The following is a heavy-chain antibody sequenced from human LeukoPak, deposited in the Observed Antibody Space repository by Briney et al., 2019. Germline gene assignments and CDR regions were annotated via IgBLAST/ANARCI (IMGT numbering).Heavy chain of an antibody. CDR3: AREYDSRARFDS. CDR2: IGYGGSPI. J-gene: IGHJ4*02. D-gene: IGHD4-11*01. CDR1: GDTFTGHS. Sequence: GGSLRLSCEASGDTFTGHSVIWVRQAPGKGLEWISYIGYGGSPIHFADSVKGRFGISRDDAKNSLYLYINALGAEDTAIYYCAREYDSRARFDSWGQGILVTVSS. V-gene: IGHV3-48*01.